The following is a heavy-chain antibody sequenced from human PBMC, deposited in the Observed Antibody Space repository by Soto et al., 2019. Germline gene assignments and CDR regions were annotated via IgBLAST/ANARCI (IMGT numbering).Heavy chain of an antibody. V-gene: IGHV4-30-4*01. CDR1: GGSISSGDYY. D-gene: IGHD3-22*01. Sequence: SETLSLTCTVSGGSISSGDYYWSWIRQPPGKGLEWIGYIYYSGSTYYNPSLKSRVTISVDTSKNQFSLKLSSVTAADTAVYYCARVDDSSGYYYDPIRFDPWGQGTLVTVSS. CDR2: IYYSGST. CDR3: ARVDDSSGYYYDPIRFDP. J-gene: IGHJ5*02.